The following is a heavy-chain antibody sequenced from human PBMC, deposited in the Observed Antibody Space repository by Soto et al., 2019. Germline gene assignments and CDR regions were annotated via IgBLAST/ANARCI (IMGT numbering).Heavy chain of an antibody. CDR1: GFTFDAYG. D-gene: IGHD1-1*01. Sequence: QVQLVESGGGVVQPGGSLRLSCAASGFTFDAYGFHWVRQAPGKGLEWVAVVWSNGNLKYYADSVKGRFTISRDSSKSALNFQMNSLRADDTSVYSCARIQLDTIMALEYWGQGTLVTVSS. V-gene: IGHV3-33*01. CDR2: VWSNGNLK. CDR3: ARIQLDTIMALEY. J-gene: IGHJ4*02.